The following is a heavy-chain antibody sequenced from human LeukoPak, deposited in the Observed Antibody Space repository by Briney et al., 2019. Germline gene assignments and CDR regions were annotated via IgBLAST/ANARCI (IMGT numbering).Heavy chain of an antibody. CDR3: ARDQVPAAMYPYYFDY. CDR1: GFTFSSYS. Sequence: KPGGSLRLSCAASGFTFSSYSMNWVRQAPGKGLEWVSSISSSSSYIYYADSVKGRFTISRDNAKNSLYLQMNSLRAEDTAVYYCARDQVPAAMYPYYFDYWGQGTLVTVSS. V-gene: IGHV3-21*01. CDR2: ISSSSSYI. D-gene: IGHD2-2*01. J-gene: IGHJ4*02.